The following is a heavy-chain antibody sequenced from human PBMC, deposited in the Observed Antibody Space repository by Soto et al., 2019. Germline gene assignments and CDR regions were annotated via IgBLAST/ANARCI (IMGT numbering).Heavy chain of an antibody. Sequence: QVQLVESGGGVVQPGRSLRLSCAASGFTFSSSGIHWVRQAPGKGLEWVAVISYDGSNKYYVDSVKGRFTISRDNSKNTLYLQMNGLTAEDTAVYYCATDFSGWYGSSEYGFWGQGTLVTVSS. J-gene: IGHJ4*02. CDR1: GFTFSSSG. CDR2: ISYDGSNK. D-gene: IGHD6-19*01. V-gene: IGHV3-30*03. CDR3: ATDFSGWYGSSEYGF.